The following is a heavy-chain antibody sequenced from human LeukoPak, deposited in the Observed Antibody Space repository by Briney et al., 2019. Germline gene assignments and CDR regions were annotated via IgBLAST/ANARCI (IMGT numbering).Heavy chain of an antibody. CDR1: GFTFSSYG. J-gene: IGHJ4*02. CDR3: AKQLGYCSDGSCYFPY. Sequence: PGTSLRLSCAASGFTFSSYGMHWVRQAPGKGLEWVAVISYDGSNKYYADSVKGRFTISRDNSKNTLYLQMNSLRAEDTAVYYCAKQLGYCSDGSCYFPYWGQGTLVTVSS. D-gene: IGHD2-15*01. V-gene: IGHV3-30*18. CDR2: ISYDGSNK.